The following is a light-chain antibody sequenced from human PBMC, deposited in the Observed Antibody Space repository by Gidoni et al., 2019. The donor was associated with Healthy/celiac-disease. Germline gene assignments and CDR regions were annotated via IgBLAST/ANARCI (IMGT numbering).Light chain of an antibody. CDR3: QQYGSSPEYT. Sequence: EIVWTQSPGTLSLSPGERATLACRASQSVSSSYLAWYQQKPGQAPRLLIYGASSRATGIPDRFSGSGSGTDFTLTISRLEPEDFAVYYCQQYGSSPEYTFGQGTKLEIK. J-gene: IGKJ2*01. CDR1: QSVSSSY. V-gene: IGKV3-20*01. CDR2: GAS.